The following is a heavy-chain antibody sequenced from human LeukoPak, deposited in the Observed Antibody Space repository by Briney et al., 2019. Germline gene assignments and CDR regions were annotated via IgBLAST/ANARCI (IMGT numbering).Heavy chain of an antibody. V-gene: IGHV3-23*01. CDR1: GFTFRTNA. Sequence: QSGGSLRLSCAASGFTFRTNAMAWVRQAPGKGLEWVSAFGGTAGDIKYADSVKGRFTIARDNSKSILYLQMNSLRAEDTAVYYCAKDILRWAFDYWGQGILVTVSS. CDR3: AKDILRWAFDY. CDR2: FGGTAGDI. J-gene: IGHJ4*02. D-gene: IGHD4-23*01.